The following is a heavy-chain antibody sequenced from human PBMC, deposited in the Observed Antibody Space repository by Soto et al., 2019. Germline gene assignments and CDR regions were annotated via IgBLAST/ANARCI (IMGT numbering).Heavy chain of an antibody. J-gene: IGHJ4*02. V-gene: IGHV4-39*01. Sequence: SETLSLTCSVSGGSISSRTFWWAWIRQPPGKGLEWIGDMYYSGSSYSSPSLKSRVTLSVDTSKNQLSLKLNSVTAADTAVYYCARHPRDDYNYGGSGIFDYWGQGTLVTVSS. D-gene: IGHD4-4*01. CDR2: MYYSGSS. CDR3: ARHPRDDYNYGGSGIFDY. CDR1: GGSISSRTFW.